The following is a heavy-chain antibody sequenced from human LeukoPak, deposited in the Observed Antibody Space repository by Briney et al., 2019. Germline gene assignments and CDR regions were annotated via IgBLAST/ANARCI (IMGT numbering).Heavy chain of an antibody. CDR2: ISERGGST. J-gene: IGHJ4*02. Sequence: GGSLRLSCAVSGISLSNYAMTWVRQAPGKWLEWVSYISERGGSTTYADSVEGRCTISRDTSLNTLYLQMNNLRAEDTAVYFCAKRGVVIRGLLVIGYHQEAYHYDFCGQGVLVTVSS. CDR3: AKRGVVIRGLLVIGYHQEAYHYDF. CDR1: GISLSNYA. D-gene: IGHD3-10*01. V-gene: IGHV3-23*01.